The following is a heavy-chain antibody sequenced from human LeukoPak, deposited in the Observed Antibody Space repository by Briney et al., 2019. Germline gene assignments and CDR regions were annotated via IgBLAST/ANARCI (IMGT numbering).Heavy chain of an antibody. V-gene: IGHV3-49*04. J-gene: IGHJ4*02. Sequence: PGGSLRLSCGAPGITFSDYYMSWVRQAPGKGLEWVGFIRSKAYGGTTEYAASVKGRFTISRDDSKSIAYLQMNSLKTEDTAVYYCTRYRVPYYYGSGSYGYFDYWGQGTLVTVSS. CDR1: GITFSDYY. CDR2: IRSKAYGGTT. CDR3: TRYRVPYYYGSGSYGYFDY. D-gene: IGHD3-10*01.